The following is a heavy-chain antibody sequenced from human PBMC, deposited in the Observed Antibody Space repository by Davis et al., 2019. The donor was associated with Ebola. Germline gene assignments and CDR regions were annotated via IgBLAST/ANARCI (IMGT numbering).Heavy chain of an antibody. D-gene: IGHD5-24*01. V-gene: IGHV3-30*18. CDR2: ISYDGSNK. CDR3: AKTTNRWLQLDYYYG. Sequence: SLKISCAASGFTFTTYWMHWVRQAPGKGLEWVAVISYDGSNKYYADSVKGRFTISRDNSKNTLDLQLNSLRAEDTAVYYCAKTTNRWLQLDYYYG. CDR1: GFTFTTYW. J-gene: IGHJ6*01.